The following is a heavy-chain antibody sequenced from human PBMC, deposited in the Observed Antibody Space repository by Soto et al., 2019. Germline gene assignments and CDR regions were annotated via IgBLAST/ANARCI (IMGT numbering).Heavy chain of an antibody. J-gene: IGHJ4*02. Sequence: ASVKVSCKASGFPFTRYHFHWLRQAPGQGLEWLGVINPSTRTTYAQRFQGRITMTRDTSTSMVYMDLSSLRSDDTAVYYCAREAEEYSGSDYCGPGTLVPVSS. D-gene: IGHD3-10*01. CDR2: INPSTRT. CDR1: GFPFTRYH. CDR3: AREAEEYSGSDY. V-gene: IGHV1-46*03.